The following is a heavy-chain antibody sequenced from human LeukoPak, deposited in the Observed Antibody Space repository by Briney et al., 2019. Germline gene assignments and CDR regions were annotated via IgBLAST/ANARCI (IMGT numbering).Heavy chain of an antibody. CDR2: ISPNTGDT. CDR3: ARELIAADRIHYYMDV. Sequence: GASVKVSCKSSGYTFTGYFIHWVRQAPGQGLEWMGWISPNTGDTNYAQKFQGRVTMTRDTSISTAYMELSRLRSDDTAVYYCARELIAADRIHYYMDVWGKGTTVTVSS. V-gene: IGHV1-2*02. CDR1: GYTFTGYF. D-gene: IGHD6-13*01. J-gene: IGHJ6*03.